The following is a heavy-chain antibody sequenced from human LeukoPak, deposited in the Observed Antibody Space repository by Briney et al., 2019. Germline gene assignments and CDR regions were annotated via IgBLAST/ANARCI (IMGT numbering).Heavy chain of an antibody. Sequence: GGSLRLSCAASGFTFSSYSMNWVRQAPGKGLEWVSYISSSSSTIYYADSVKGRFTISRDNAKNSLYLQMNSLRAEDTAVYYCARDSSTSCYTNWGQGTLVTVSS. V-gene: IGHV3-48*01. CDR2: ISSSSSTI. CDR3: ARDSSTSCYTN. D-gene: IGHD2-2*02. J-gene: IGHJ4*02. CDR1: GFTFSSYS.